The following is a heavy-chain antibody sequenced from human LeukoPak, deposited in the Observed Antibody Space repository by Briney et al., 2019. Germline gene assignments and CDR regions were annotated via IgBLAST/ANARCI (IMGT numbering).Heavy chain of an antibody. J-gene: IGHJ4*02. CDR1: GFTVSSNY. D-gene: IGHD4-17*01. CDR3: AREDYGGNRNELFDY. CDR2: IYSGGST. Sequence: GGSLRLSCAASGFTVSSNYMSWVRQAPGKGLEWVSVIYSGGSTYYADSVKGRSTISRDNSKNTLYLQMNSLRAEDTAVYHCAREDYGGNRNELFDYWGQGTLVTVSS. V-gene: IGHV3-66*01.